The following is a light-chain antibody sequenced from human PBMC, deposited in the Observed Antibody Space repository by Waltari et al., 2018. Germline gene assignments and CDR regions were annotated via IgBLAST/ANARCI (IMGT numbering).Light chain of an antibody. CDR3: AAWDDSLSGPV. CDR1: SSNIGSNY. CDR2: RNN. J-gene: IGLJ2*01. V-gene: IGLV1-47*01. Sequence: QSVLTQPPSASGTPGQRVTISCSGSSSNIGSNYVYWYQHLPGTAPKVLIYRNNQRPSGVPDRFSGSKSGTSAPLAISGLRSEDEADYYCAAWDDSLSGPVFGGGTKVTAL.